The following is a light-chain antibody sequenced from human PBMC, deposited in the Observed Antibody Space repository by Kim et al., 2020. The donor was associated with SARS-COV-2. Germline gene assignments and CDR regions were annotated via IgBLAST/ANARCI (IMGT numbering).Light chain of an antibody. CDR1: QSISNK. J-gene: IGKJ4*01. CDR2: GAS. Sequence: PGERVTPSCRASQSISNKLAWYQQKPGQAPRLLIYGASTRATGIPARFSGSGSGTEFTLDISSLQSEDFAVYYCQQYYNWPPVTFGGGTKVDIK. V-gene: IGKV3-15*01. CDR3: QQYYNWPPVT.